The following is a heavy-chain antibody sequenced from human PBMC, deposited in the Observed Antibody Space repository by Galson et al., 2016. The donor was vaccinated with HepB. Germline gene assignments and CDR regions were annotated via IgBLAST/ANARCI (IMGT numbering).Heavy chain of an antibody. CDR1: GYSFNTYW. V-gene: IGHV5-51*01. D-gene: IGHD4-17*01. CDR2: IYPGDSHV. Sequence: QSGAEVKKPGESLKISCKGSGYSFNTYWIAWVRQMPGKGLEWMGIIYPGDSHVRYSPSFQGQVTISADKSISAAYLQWSSLKASDTAMYYCARAPPFYGDASLGLGPSEYWGRGTLVTVSA. CDR3: ARAPPFYGDASLGLGPSEY. J-gene: IGHJ4*02.